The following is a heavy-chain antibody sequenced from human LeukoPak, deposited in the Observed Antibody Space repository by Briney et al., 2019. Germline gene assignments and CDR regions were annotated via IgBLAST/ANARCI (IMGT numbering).Heavy chain of an antibody. Sequence: ASVKVSCKASGYTFTSYYMHWVRQAPGQGLEWMGIINPSGGSTSYAQKFQGRVTMTRDTSTSTVYMELSSLRSEDTAVYYCARDSSSVNYYYYYYMDVWGKGTRVTVSS. CDR1: GYTFTSYY. V-gene: IGHV1-46*01. CDR3: ARDSSSVNYYYYYYMDV. CDR2: INPSGGST. J-gene: IGHJ6*03. D-gene: IGHD6-6*01.